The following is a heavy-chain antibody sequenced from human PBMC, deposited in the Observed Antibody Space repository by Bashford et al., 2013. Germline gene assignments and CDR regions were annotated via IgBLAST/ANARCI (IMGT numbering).Heavy chain of an antibody. CDR2: INPNSGGT. CDR1: GYTFTGYY. CDR3: ARGSRVAARPQAEYYFDY. D-gene: IGHD6-6*01. V-gene: IGHV1-2*04. J-gene: IGHJ4*02. Sequence: VASVKVSCKASGYTFTGYYMHWVRQAPGQGLEWMGWINPNSGGTNYAQKFQGWVTMTRDTSISTAYMELSRLRSDDTAVYYCARGSRVAARPQAEYYFDYWGQGTLVTVSS.